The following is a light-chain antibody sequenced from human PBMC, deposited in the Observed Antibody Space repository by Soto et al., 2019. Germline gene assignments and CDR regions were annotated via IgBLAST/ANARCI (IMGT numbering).Light chain of an antibody. Sequence: SPLTQPASVSGAPGQSITISCTGTSSDVGSYNLVSWYQQHPGKAPKVMIYEGSKRPSGVSNRFSGSKSGNTASLTISGLQAEDEADYYCCSYAGSTTDVVFGGGTKLTV. V-gene: IGLV2-23*01. CDR3: CSYAGSTTDVV. CDR1: SSDVGSYNL. J-gene: IGLJ2*01. CDR2: EGS.